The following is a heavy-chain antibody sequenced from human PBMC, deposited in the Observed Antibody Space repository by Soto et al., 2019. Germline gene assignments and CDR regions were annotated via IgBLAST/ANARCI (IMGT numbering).Heavy chain of an antibody. J-gene: IGHJ5*02. Sequence: GGSLRLSCAASGFTFSSYSMNWVRQAPGKGLEWVSYISSSSSTIYYADSVKGRFTISRDNAKNSLYLQMNSLRAEDTAVYYCARAYYYDSSGYLNWFDPWGQGTLLTVSS. V-gene: IGHV3-48*01. D-gene: IGHD3-22*01. CDR1: GFTFSSYS. CDR2: ISSSSSTI. CDR3: ARAYYYDSSGYLNWFDP.